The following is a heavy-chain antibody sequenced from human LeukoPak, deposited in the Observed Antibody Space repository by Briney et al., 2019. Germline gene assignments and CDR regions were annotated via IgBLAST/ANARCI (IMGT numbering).Heavy chain of an antibody. Sequence: ASVKVSCKPSGYTFTGYYLHWVRQAPGQGLEWMGRIIPIFGTANYAQKFQGRVTITTDESTSTAYMELSSLRSEDTAVYYCARDRADYGDYVWGQGTLVTVSS. CDR3: ARDRADYGDYV. CDR1: GYTFTGYY. CDR2: IIPIFGTA. V-gene: IGHV1-69*05. D-gene: IGHD4-17*01. J-gene: IGHJ4*02.